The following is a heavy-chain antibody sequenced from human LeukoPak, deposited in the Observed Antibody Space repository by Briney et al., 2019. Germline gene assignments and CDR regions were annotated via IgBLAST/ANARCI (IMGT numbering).Heavy chain of an antibody. D-gene: IGHD1-14*01. CDR3: AKEDVTRKGYMDV. CDR1: GSIFDDYG. V-gene: IGHV3-9*01. CDR2: ISRNNAR. J-gene: IGHJ6*04. Sequence: GGSLRLSCEASGSIFDDYGMHWVRQAPGKGLEWVSGISRNNARGYAGSVRGRVTISRDNARNSLYLQMNSLREEDTALYYCAKEDVTRKGYMDVWGKGTTVTVSS.